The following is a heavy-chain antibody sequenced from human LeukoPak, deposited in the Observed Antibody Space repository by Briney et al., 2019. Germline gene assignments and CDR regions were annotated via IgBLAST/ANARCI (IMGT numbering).Heavy chain of an antibody. D-gene: IGHD3-9*01. CDR1: GYTFTNDD. CDR2: MNPNSGNT. J-gene: IGHJ4*02. V-gene: IGHV1-8*01. Sequence: ASVKVSCKASGYTFTNDDISWVRQATGQGLEGIGKMNPNSGNTGYAQKFQGRVTMTRSTSVSTVHMELNSLTSEDTAVYFCARSASGTGYTAWGQGTLVTVSS. CDR3: ARSASGTGYTA.